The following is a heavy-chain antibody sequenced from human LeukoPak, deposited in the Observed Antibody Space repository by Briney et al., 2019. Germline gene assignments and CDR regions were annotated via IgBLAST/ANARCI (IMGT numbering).Heavy chain of an antibody. J-gene: IGHJ4*02. CDR1: GGSISSSSYY. CDR2: IYYSGST. Sequence: PSETLSLTCTVSGGSISSSSYYWGWIRQPPGKRLEWIGSIYYSGSTYYNPSLKSRVTISVDTSKNQFFLKLSSVTAADTAVYYCARDRSGYDWNFDYWGQGTLVTVSS. CDR3: ARDRSGYDWNFDY. D-gene: IGHD5-12*01. V-gene: IGHV4-39*07.